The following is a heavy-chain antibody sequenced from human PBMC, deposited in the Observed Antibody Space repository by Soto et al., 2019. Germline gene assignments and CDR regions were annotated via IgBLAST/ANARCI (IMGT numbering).Heavy chain of an antibody. J-gene: IGHJ5*02. CDR3: ARAGSSWYAHWFDP. Sequence: SGTPSPTCPVSGGSISCYSWGWIQQPPGKGLEWIGYIYYSGSPNYNPSLKSRVTISVDTSKNQFSLKLSSVTAADTAVYYCARAGSSWYAHWFDPWGQGTLVTVSS. V-gene: IGHV4-59*01. CDR2: IYYSGSP. CDR1: GGSISCYS. D-gene: IGHD6-13*01.